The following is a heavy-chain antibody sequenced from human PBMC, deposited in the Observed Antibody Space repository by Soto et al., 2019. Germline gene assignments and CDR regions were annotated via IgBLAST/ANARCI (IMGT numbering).Heavy chain of an antibody. CDR3: TTGTQNFDY. J-gene: IGHJ4*02. V-gene: IGHV3-23*01. CDR1: GFTFTTRA. D-gene: IGHD3-10*01. CDR2: ISASGGTT. Sequence: EVQLLESGGGLVQPGGSLRLSCAASGFTFTTRAMSWVRQAPGKGLQWVSGISASGGTTYYADSVKGRLTISRDNSKNMLYLLMTSLRDDDTAVYYCTTGTQNFDYWGRGTPVTVSS.